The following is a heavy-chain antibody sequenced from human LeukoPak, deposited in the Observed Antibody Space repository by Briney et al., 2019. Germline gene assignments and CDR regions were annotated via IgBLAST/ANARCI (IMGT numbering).Heavy chain of an antibody. Sequence: ASVKVSCKASGFTFTGYYIHWVRQAPGQGLEWMGYINPHSGVTNSPQKSQGRVTMTTDTSISAVYMELSSLISDDTAIYYCVREGNELLSKNFDYWGQGTLVTVSS. J-gene: IGHJ4*02. CDR1: GFTFTGYY. D-gene: IGHD2-21*02. CDR2: INPHSGVT. CDR3: VREGNELLSKNFDY. V-gene: IGHV1-2*02.